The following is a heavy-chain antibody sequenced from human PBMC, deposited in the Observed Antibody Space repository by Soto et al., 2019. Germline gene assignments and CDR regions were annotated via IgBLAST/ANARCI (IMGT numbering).Heavy chain of an antibody. V-gene: IGHV4-30-4*01. J-gene: IGHJ4*02. Sequence: SETLCLTCTVSGGSISSGDYYWSWIRQPPGKGLEWIGYIYYSGSTYYNPSLKSRVTISVDTSKNQFSLKLSSVTAADTAVYYCARDSRLGFPDYWGQGTLVTVSS. D-gene: IGHD3-16*01. CDR2: IYYSGST. CDR1: GGSISSGDYY. CDR3: ARDSRLGFPDY.